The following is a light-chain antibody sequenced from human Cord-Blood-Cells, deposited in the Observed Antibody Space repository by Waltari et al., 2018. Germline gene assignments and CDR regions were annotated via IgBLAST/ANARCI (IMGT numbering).Light chain of an antibody. CDR2: RNK. Sequence: QSVLTQPPSASGTPGQRVTISCSGSSSNIRSNYVYWYQQPPGTAPNPLIYRNKQRPSGVPYLFSGSKSGTSASRAISGLRSEDEADYYCAAWDDSLSGVVFGGGTKLTVL. CDR3: AAWDDSLSGVV. CDR1: SSNIRSNY. J-gene: IGLJ2*01. V-gene: IGLV1-47*01.